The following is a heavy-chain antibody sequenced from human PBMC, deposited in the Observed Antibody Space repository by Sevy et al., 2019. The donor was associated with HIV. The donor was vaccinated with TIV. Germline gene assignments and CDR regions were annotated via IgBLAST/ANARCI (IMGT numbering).Heavy chain of an antibody. CDR1: GFTFGDYC. CDR2: FKSKAHSGTA. J-gene: IGHJ4*02. V-gene: IGHV3-49*04. Sequence: GGSLRLSCAISGFTFGDYCMSWVRQAPGKGLEWISFFKSKAHSGTAENAASVKDRFTISRDDSKGIVYLQMNNLKTEDTAVYFCTRWSGSQSIFDYWGQGTLVTVSS. CDR3: TRWSGSQSIFDY. D-gene: IGHD1-26*01.